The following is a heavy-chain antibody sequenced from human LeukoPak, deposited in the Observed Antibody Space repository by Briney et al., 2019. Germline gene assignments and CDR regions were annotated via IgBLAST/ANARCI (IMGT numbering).Heavy chain of an antibody. CDR3: ARAKRKSMVRGVIIEGNWFDP. D-gene: IGHD3-10*01. V-gene: IGHV1-18*04. Sequence: ASVKVSCKASGYTFTSYGISWVRQAPGQGLEWMGWISAYNGNTNYAQKLQGRVTMTTDTSTSTAYMELRNQRSDDTAVYYCARAKRKSMVRGVIIEGNWFDPWGQGTLVTVSS. J-gene: IGHJ5*02. CDR2: ISAYNGNT. CDR1: GYTFTSYG.